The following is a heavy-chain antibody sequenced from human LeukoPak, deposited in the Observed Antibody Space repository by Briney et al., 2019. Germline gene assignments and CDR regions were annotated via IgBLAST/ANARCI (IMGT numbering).Heavy chain of an antibody. V-gene: IGHV4-59*01. J-gene: IGHJ6*03. CDR2: IYYSGYT. CDR1: GGSISSYY. D-gene: IGHD3-16*01. Sequence: SETLSLTCTVSGGSISSYYWSWIRQPPGKGLEYIGCIYYSGYTNYNPPLKSRVTISVDTSKNQFSLKLISVTAADTAVYYCARETSQKGAHYMDVWGKGTTVTISS. CDR3: ARETSQKGAHYMDV.